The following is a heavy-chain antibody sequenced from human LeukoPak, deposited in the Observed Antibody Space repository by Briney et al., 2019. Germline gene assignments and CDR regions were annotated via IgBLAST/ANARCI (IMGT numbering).Heavy chain of an antibody. J-gene: IGHJ4*02. V-gene: IGHV1-2*02. D-gene: IGHD3-9*01. CDR2: INPNSGGT. CDR1: GYTFTGYY. Sequence: ASVKVSCKASGYTFTGYYMHWVRQAPGQGLEWMGWINPNSGGTNYAQKFQGRVTMTRDTSINTAYMDLSRLRSDDTAVYYCARGGYDILTGWPYWGQGTLVTVSS. CDR3: ARGGYDILTGWPY.